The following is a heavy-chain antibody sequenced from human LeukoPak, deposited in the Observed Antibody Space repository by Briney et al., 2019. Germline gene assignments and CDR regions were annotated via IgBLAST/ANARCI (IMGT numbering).Heavy chain of an antibody. D-gene: IGHD3-9*01. J-gene: IGHJ4*02. Sequence: GGSLRLSCAASGFTFSSYWMSWVRQAPGKGLEWVANIKQDGSEKYYVDSVKGRFTISRDNAKNSPYLQMNSLRAEDTAVYYCARDPAYYDILTGYYTDYFDYWGQGTLVTVSS. CDR2: IKQDGSEK. CDR3: ARDPAYYDILTGYYTDYFDY. V-gene: IGHV3-7*03. CDR1: GFTFSSYW.